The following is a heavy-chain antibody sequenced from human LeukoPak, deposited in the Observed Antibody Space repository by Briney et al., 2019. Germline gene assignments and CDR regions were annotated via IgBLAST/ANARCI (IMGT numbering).Heavy chain of an antibody. V-gene: IGHV3-7*01. CDR3: ARNPYDILTGFYKNTGVFDF. D-gene: IGHD3-9*01. CDR2: IKQDGSEE. Sequence: GGSLRLSCAASGFIFKSYWMSWVRQAPGKGLEWVANIKQDGSEENYVDSVRGRFTISRDNAKGSLYLQMNSLRAEDTAVYYCARNPYDILTGFYKNTGVFDFWGQEPLDTVSS. CDR1: GFIFKSYW. J-gene: IGHJ4*01.